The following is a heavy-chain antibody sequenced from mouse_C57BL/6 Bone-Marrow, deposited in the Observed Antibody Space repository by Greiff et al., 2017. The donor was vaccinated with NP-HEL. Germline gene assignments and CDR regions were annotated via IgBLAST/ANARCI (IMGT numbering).Heavy chain of an antibody. J-gene: IGHJ4*01. D-gene: IGHD1-1*01. CDR3: ARHRGRSSYEVYYAMDY. V-gene: IGHV5-12*01. CDR2: ISNGGGST. CDR1: GFTFSDYY. Sequence: EVQLVESGGGLVQPGGSLKLSCAASGFTFSDYYMYWVRQTPEKRLEWVAYISNGGGSTYYPDTVKGRFTISRDNAKNTLYLQMSRLKSEDTAMYYCARHRGRSSYEVYYAMDYWGQGTSVTVSS.